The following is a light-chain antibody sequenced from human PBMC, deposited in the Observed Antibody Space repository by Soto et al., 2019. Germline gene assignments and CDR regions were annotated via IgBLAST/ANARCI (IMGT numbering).Light chain of an antibody. J-gene: IGLJ3*02. Sequence: QSVLTQPPSASGTPGQRVTISCSGSSSNIGSNYVYWYQQLPGTAPKLLIYRNNQRPSGVPDRFSGSKSGTSASLAISGLRSEDEADYYCAAWDDSLSGPNWVFGGGT. V-gene: IGLV1-47*01. CDR2: RNN. CDR1: SSNIGSNY. CDR3: AAWDDSLSGPNWV.